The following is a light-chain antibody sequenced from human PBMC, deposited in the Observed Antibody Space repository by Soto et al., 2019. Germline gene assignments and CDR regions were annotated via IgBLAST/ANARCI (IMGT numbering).Light chain of an antibody. J-gene: IGKJ4*01. CDR1: QAIRND. Sequence: IQLTQSPSSLSASVGDRVTITCRASQAIRNDLVWFQQKPGKAPILLIYAASTLQSGVPPRFSGSGSGTDFTLTISSLQAEDFATYYCLQDYTYPRTFGGGTNVEIK. CDR2: AAS. V-gene: IGKV1-6*01. CDR3: LQDYTYPRT.